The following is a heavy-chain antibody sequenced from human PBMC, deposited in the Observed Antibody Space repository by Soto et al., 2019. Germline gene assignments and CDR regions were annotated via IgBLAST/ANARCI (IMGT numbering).Heavy chain of an antibody. CDR1: GGSISSGVYY. CDR3: ARDLSSAAGRYYYYYMDV. Sequence: SETLSLTCTVSGGSISSGVYYWSWIRQHPGKGLEWIGYIYYSGSTYYNPSLKSRVTISVDTSKNQFSLKLSSVTAADTAVYYCARDLSSAAGRYYYYYMDVWGKGTTVTVSS. J-gene: IGHJ6*03. CDR2: IYYSGST. V-gene: IGHV4-31*03. D-gene: IGHD6-19*01.